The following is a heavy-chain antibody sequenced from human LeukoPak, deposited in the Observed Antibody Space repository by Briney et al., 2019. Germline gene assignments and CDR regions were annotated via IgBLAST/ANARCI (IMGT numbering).Heavy chain of an antibody. CDR3: ARLETGTTSSYGMDV. D-gene: IGHD1-7*01. CDR2: IYPGDSDP. J-gene: IGHJ6*01. CDR1: GYSFPTYW. V-gene: IGHV5-51*01. Sequence: GESLKISCKGSGYSFPTYWIAWVRQMPGKGLEWMGIIYPGDSDPRYSPSFQGQVTISADKSISTAYLQWSSLKASDTAVYYCARLETGTTSSYGMDVWGHGTTVTVSS.